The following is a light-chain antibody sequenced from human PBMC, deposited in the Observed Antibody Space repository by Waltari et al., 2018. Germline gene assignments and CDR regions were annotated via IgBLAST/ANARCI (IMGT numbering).Light chain of an antibody. J-gene: IGLJ3*02. CDR1: SGHTRNV. Sequence: QLVLTQSPSASASLGALVRLTCTLSSGHTRNVIAWHQQQPEKGPRYLMKVNSDGSHTKGDEIPDRFSGSSSGAERYLTISSLQSEDEADYYCQTGGHGTWVFGGGTKLTVL. V-gene: IGLV4-69*01. CDR3: QTGGHGTWV. CDR2: VNSDGSH.